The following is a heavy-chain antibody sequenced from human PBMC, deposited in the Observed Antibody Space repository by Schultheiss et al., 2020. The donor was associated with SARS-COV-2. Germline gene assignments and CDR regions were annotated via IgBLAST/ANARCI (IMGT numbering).Heavy chain of an antibody. Sequence: SVKVSCKASGYTFTGYYMHWVRQAPGQGLEWMGGIIPIFGTANYAQKFQGRVTITADESTTTAYMELSSLRSEDTAVYYCARVGGYDFWSGRNYGMDVWGQGTTVTVSS. CDR1: GYTFTGYY. J-gene: IGHJ6*02. CDR2: IIPIFGTA. V-gene: IGHV1-69*13. D-gene: IGHD3-3*01. CDR3: ARVGGYDFWSGRNYGMDV.